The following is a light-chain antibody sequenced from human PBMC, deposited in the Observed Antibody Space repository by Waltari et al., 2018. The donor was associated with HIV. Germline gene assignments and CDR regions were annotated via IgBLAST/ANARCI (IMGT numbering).Light chain of an antibody. J-gene: IGKJ4*01. CDR3: LQYNSYPFT. Sequence: DIQVTLSPISLSTSVGDRITITCRASQGIRNALGWYQQKPGKAPKRLIYAASSLQSGVPSRFSGSGSGTEFTLTISSLQPEDFATYYCLQYNSYPFTFGGGTKVDIK. CDR2: AAS. V-gene: IGKV1-17*01. CDR1: QGIRNA.